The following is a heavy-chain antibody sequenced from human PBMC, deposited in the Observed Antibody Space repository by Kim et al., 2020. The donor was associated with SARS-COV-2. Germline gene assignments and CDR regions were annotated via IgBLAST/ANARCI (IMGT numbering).Heavy chain of an antibody. CDR3: ARVGITMVRGVNNWFDP. V-gene: IGHV4-59*01. D-gene: IGHD3-10*01. Sequence: LKSRVTISVDTSKNQFSLKLSSVTAADTAVYYCARVGITMVRGVNNWFDPWGQGTLVTVSS. J-gene: IGHJ5*02.